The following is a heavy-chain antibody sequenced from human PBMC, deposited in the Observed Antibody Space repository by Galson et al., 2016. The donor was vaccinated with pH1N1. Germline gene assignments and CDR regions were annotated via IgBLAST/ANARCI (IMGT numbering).Heavy chain of an antibody. CDR2: ISFSGNTARPKNRVTT. CDR1: GASTTGQF. J-gene: IGHJ2*01. Sequence: SETLSLTCAVSGASTTGQFWSWIRQSPGKGPEWMGYISFSGNTARPKNRVTTHYNPSLGDRVTFSIDKSRKYFSLILKSVIAADTAVYYCVRGGREDRPGFSTWGFFVDFDVWGRGRLVTFSS. V-gene: IGHV4-34*11. CDR3: VRGGREDRPGFSTWGFFVDFDV. D-gene: IGHD5-24*01.